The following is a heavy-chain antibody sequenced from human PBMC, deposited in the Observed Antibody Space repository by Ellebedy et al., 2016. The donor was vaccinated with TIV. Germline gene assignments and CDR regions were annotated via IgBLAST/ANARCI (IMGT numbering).Heavy chain of an antibody. V-gene: IGHV3-23*01. J-gene: IGHJ6*02. CDR1: GFSFNSYI. CDR2: TSGSGGTR. CDR3: ARAREPGYFAYYYYGMDV. Sequence: GESLKISCAASGFSFNSYIMSWVRQAPGKGLEWVSATSGSGGTRYYADSVKGRFTTSRDNSKNSLYLQMNSLRADDTAVYYCARAREPGYFAYYYYGMDVWGQGTTVTVSS. D-gene: IGHD3-9*01.